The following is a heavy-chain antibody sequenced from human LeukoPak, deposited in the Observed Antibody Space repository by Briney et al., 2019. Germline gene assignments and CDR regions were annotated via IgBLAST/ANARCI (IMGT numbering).Heavy chain of an antibody. V-gene: IGHV3-21*01. CDR2: ISSSSSYI. CDR3: ARAPGVVPAAIDY. J-gene: IGHJ4*02. CDR1: GFTSSSYS. Sequence: GGSLRLSCAASGFTSSSYSMNWVRQAPGKGLEWVSSISSSSSYIYYADSVKGRFTISRDNAKNSLYLQMNSLRAEDTAVYYCARAPGVVPAAIDYWGQGTLVTVSS. D-gene: IGHD2-2*01.